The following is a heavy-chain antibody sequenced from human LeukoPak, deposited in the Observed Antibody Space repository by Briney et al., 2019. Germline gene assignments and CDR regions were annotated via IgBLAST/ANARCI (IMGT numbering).Heavy chain of an antibody. CDR3: ARQAAGYCSSTSCPYYMDV. J-gene: IGHJ6*03. D-gene: IGHD2-2*01. CDR1: GGTFSSYA. Sequence: SVKVSCKASGGTFSSYAISWVRQAPGQGLEWMGGIIPIFGTANYAQKFQGRVTITTDESTSTAYMELSSLRSEDTAVHYCARQAAGYCSSTSCPYYMDVWGKGTTVTVSS. CDR2: IIPIFGTA. V-gene: IGHV1-69*05.